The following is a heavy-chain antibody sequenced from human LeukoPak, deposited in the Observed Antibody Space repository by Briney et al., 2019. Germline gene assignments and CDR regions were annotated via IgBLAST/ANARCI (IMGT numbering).Heavy chain of an antibody. CDR2: ISGSSGII. Sequence: GGSLRLSCAASGFTFNTYTMNWVRQAPGKGLEWVSYISGSSGIIDYADSVRGRFTISRDNAKNTLYLQMNSLRAEDPAVYYCVSLDGVYYYHMDVWGQGTTVIVSS. CDR3: VSLDGVYYYHMDV. D-gene: IGHD3/OR15-3a*01. CDR1: GFTFNTYT. J-gene: IGHJ6*02. V-gene: IGHV3-48*04.